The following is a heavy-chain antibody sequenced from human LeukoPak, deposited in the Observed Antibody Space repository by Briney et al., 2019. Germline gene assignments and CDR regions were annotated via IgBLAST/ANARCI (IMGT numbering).Heavy chain of an antibody. J-gene: IGHJ4*02. Sequence: GGSLRLSCEASGFTFSTYGMSWVRQAPGKGLEWVSAISGSGGSTYYADSVKGRVTISRDNSKNTLYLQVNSLRAEDTAVYYCARDLYRIVVVPHYFDYWGQGTLVTVSS. D-gene: IGHD3-22*01. CDR2: ISGSGGST. CDR3: ARDLYRIVVVPHYFDY. CDR1: GFTFSTYG. V-gene: IGHV3-23*01.